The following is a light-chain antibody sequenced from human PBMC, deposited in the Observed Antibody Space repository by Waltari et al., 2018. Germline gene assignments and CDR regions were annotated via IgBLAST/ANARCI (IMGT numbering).Light chain of an antibody. CDR1: SSDVRAYNY. CDR3: SSFTRTNSWV. J-gene: IGLJ3*02. Sequence: HSALAQPASVSGSPGQSITISCTGTSSDVRAYNYVSWYQQHPGKAPRLMIYDVNNRPSGVSNRFSGSKSGNTASLTISGLQAEDEADYYCSSFTRTNSWVFGGGTKVTVL. V-gene: IGLV2-14*03. CDR2: DVN.